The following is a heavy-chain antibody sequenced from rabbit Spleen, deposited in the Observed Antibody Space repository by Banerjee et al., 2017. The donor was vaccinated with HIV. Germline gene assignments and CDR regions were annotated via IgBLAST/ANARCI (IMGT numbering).Heavy chain of an antibody. V-gene: IGHV1S45*01. CDR3: ARSVPGVGVNLTF. CDR1: GFSFSSNW. D-gene: IGHD3-1*01. CDR2: IDTNDGDT. J-gene: IGHJ4*01. Sequence: LEESGGGLVKPGGTLTLTCTVSGFSFSSNWICWVRQAPGKGLEWIACIDTNDGDTDYANWPKGRFTISKTSSTTVTLQMTSLTDADTATYFCARSVPGVGVNLTFWGPGTLVTVS.